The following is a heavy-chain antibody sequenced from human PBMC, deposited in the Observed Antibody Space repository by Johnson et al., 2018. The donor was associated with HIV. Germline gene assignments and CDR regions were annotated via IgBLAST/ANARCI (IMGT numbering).Heavy chain of an antibody. V-gene: IGHV3-13*01. Sequence: MQLVESGGGLVQPGGSLRLSCAASGFTFSSYDMHWVRQATGKGLEWVSAIGTAGDTYYPGSVKGRFTISRDNSKNTLYLQMNSLRAEDTAVYYCAKDAPQEKAFDIWGQGTMVTVSS. D-gene: IGHD5-24*01. CDR2: IGTAGDT. J-gene: IGHJ3*02. CDR1: GFTFSSYD. CDR3: AKDAPQEKAFDI.